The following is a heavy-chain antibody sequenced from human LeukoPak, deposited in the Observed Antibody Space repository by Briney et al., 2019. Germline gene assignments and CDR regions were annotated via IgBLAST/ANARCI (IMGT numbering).Heavy chain of an antibody. J-gene: IGHJ6*02. CDR3: ARGVVVTAITSPYYYYYGMDV. Sequence: GASVKVSCKASGGTFSSYAISWVRQAPGQGLEWMGRIIPILGIANYAQKFQGRVTITADKSTSTAYMELSSLRSEDTAVYYCARGVVVTAITSPYYYYYGMDVWGQGTTVTVSS. CDR2: IIPILGIA. CDR1: GGTFSSYA. D-gene: IGHD2-21*02. V-gene: IGHV1-69*04.